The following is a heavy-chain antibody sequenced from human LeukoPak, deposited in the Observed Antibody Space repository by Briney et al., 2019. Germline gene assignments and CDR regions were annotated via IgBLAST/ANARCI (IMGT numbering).Heavy chain of an antibody. V-gene: IGHV3-30-3*01. Sequence: GRSLRLSCAASGFTFSSYAMRWVRQAPGKGLEWVAVISYDGSNKYYADSVKGRFTISRDNSKNTLYLQMNSLRAEDTAVYYCARSDDESYSSGWYWFDPWGQGTLVTVSS. D-gene: IGHD6-19*01. CDR3: ARSDDESYSSGWYWFDP. CDR2: ISYDGSNK. J-gene: IGHJ5*02. CDR1: GFTFSSYA.